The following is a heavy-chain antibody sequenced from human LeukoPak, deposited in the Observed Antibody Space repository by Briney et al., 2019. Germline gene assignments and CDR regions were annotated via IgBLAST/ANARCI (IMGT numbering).Heavy chain of an antibody. V-gene: IGHV4-4*07. Sequence: SETLSLTCTVSGGSISGYYCNWIRQPAGKGLEWIGRIYSSGMSNYNPSLKSRVTMSVDTSKNQFSLKLSSVTAADTAVYYCAREGGTYPNWFYPWGQGTLVTVSS. D-gene: IGHD1-26*01. CDR3: AREGGTYPNWFYP. CDR2: IYSSGMS. CDR1: GGSISGYY. J-gene: IGHJ5*02.